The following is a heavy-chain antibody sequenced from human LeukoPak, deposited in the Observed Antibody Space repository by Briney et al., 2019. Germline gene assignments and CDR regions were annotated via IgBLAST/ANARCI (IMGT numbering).Heavy chain of an antibody. J-gene: IGHJ4*02. CDR3: AKAYYAQYYFDY. D-gene: IGHD2-2*01. CDR1: GFTFSSYE. V-gene: IGHV3-23*01. CDR2: ISGGASNT. Sequence: GGSLRLSCAASGFTFSSYEMNWVRQAPGKGLEWVSAISGGASNTYYADSVKGRFTISRDNSKNTLYLQMNSLRAEDTAVYYCAKAYYAQYYFDYWGQGTLVTVSS.